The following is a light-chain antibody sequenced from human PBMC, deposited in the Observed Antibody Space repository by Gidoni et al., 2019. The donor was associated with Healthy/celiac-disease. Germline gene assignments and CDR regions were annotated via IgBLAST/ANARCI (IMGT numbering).Light chain of an antibody. J-gene: IGKJ3*01. CDR2: DAS. Sequence: EIVLTQSPATLSLSPGERATLSCRASQSVSSYLAWYHQKPGQAPRLLIYDASNRATGIPARFRGSGSGTDFTLTISSLEPEDFAVYYCQQRSNWPPLFTSXPXTKVDIK. CDR1: QSVSSY. V-gene: IGKV3-11*01. CDR3: QQRSNWPPLFT.